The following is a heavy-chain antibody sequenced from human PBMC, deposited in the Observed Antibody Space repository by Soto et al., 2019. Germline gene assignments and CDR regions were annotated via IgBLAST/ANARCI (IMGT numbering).Heavy chain of an antibody. Sequence: TSETLSLTCDVYGGSFSGYYWSWGRQSPGKGLEWIGDINHTGDTNSNPSLRTRADISIDTSKTQFSLNLTSVTSADTAFYYCAREVGYYSATRRNLYFDYWGPGILVTVSS. CDR1: GGSFSGYY. CDR2: INHTGDT. J-gene: IGHJ4*02. V-gene: IGHV4-34*01. CDR3: AREVGYYSATRRNLYFDY. D-gene: IGHD2-2*01.